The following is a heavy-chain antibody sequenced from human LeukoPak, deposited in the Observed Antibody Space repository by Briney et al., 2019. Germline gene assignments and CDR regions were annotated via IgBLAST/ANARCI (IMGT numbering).Heavy chain of an antibody. CDR3: ARWGLDDYYGSSEGY. Sequence: SQTLSLTCTVSGGSISSGGYYWSWIRQHPGKGLEWIGYIYYSGSTYYNPSLKSRVTISVDTSKNQFSLKLSSVTAADTAVYYCARWGLDDYYGSSEGYWGQGTLVTVSS. D-gene: IGHD3-22*01. CDR1: GGSISSGGYY. V-gene: IGHV4-31*03. J-gene: IGHJ4*02. CDR2: IYYSGST.